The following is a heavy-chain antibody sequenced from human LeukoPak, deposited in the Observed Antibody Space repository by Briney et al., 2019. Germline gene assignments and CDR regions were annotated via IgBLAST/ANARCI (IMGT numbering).Heavy chain of an antibody. J-gene: IGHJ6*02. CDR1: GGSISSYY. CDR3: ARTVQGVGSGMDV. CDR2: IYYSGST. D-gene: IGHD3-16*01. V-gene: IGHV4-59*08. Sequence: SETLSLTCTVSGGSISSYYWSWIRQPPGKGLEWIGYIYYSGSTNYNPSLKSRVTISVDTSKNQFSLKLSPVTAADTAVYYCARTVQGVGSGMDVWGQGTTVTVSS.